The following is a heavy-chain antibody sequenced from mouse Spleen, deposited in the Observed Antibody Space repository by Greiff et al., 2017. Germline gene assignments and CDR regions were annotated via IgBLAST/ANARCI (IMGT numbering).Heavy chain of an antibody. CDR2: INPNNGGT. V-gene: IGHV1-22*01. J-gene: IGHJ2*01. D-gene: IGHD2-5*01. CDR3: ARRYYSNTYYFDY. CDR1: GYTFTDYN. Sequence: EVQRVESGPELVKPGASVKMSCKASGYTFTDYNMHWVKQSHGKSLEWIGYINPNNGGTSYNQKFKGKATLTVNKSSSTAYMELRSLTSEDSAVYYCARRYYSNTYYFDYWGQGTTLTVSS.